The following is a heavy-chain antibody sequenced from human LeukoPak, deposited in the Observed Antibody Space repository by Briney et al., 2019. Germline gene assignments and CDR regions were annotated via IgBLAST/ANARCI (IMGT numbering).Heavy chain of an antibody. CDR2: IYYSGST. Sequence: SETLSLTCAVYGGSFSGYYWSWIRQPPGKGLEWIGYIYYSGSTNYNPSLKSRVTISVDTSKNQFSLKLSSVTAADTAVYYCAREWYSSGWLEVRYFDYWGQGTLVTVSS. V-gene: IGHV4-59*01. CDR3: AREWYSSGWLEVRYFDY. D-gene: IGHD6-19*01. J-gene: IGHJ4*02. CDR1: GGSFSGYY.